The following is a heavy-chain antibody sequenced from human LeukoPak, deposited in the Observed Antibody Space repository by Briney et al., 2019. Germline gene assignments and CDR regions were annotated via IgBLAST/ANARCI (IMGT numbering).Heavy chain of an antibody. D-gene: IGHD2-8*01. CDR2: IYYSGST. V-gene: IGHV4-59*08. J-gene: IGHJ4*02. Sequence: SETLSLTCTVSGGSISSYYRSWIRQPPGKGLEWIGYIYYSGSTNYNPSLKSRVTISVDTSKNQFSLKLSSVTAADTAVYYCAMNGRRGYYFDYWGQGTLVTVSS. CDR1: GGSISSYY. CDR3: AMNGRRGYYFDY.